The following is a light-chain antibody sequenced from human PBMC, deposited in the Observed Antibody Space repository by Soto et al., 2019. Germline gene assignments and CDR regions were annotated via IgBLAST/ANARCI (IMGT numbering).Light chain of an antibody. CDR2: GAS. J-gene: IGKJ1*01. Sequence: EIVLTQSPATLSLSPGERATLSCRASQSVSSNLAWYQQKPGQAPRLLIYGASTRATGIPARFSGSGSGTEFTLTISSLQSEDFAVYYCQQYNNWNTFGQGTKVDMK. CDR1: QSVSSN. V-gene: IGKV3-15*01. CDR3: QQYNNWNT.